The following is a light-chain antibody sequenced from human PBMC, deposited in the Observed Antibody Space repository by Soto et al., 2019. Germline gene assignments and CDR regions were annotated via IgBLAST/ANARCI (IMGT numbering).Light chain of an antibody. CDR1: SSDVGGYNY. CDR2: EVS. V-gene: IGLV2-8*01. CDR3: SSYAGSNTVV. J-gene: IGLJ2*01. Sequence: QSVLTQPPSASGSPGQSVTISCTGTSSDVGGYNYVSWYQQHQGKAPKLMIYEVSKRPSGVPDRFSGSKSVNTASLTVSGRQDEDEADYYCSSYAGSNTVVFGGGTELTV.